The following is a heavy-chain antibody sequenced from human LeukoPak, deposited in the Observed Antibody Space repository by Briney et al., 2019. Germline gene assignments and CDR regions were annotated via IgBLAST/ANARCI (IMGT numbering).Heavy chain of an antibody. CDR2: INHSGST. CDR1: GGSFSGYY. V-gene: IGHV4-34*01. Sequence: PSETLSLTCAVYGGSFSGYYWSWIRQPPGKGLEWIGEINHSGSTNYNPSLKSRVTISVDTSKNQFSLKLSSVTAADTAVYYCARTQLDYCGGDCSRHRGGFDYWGQGTLVTVSS. CDR3: ARTQLDYCGGDCSRHRGGFDY. D-gene: IGHD2-21*02. J-gene: IGHJ4*02.